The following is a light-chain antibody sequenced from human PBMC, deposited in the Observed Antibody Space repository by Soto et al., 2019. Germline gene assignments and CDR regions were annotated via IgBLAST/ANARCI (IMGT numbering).Light chain of an antibody. CDR3: QTWGSGIVV. Sequence: QLVLTQSPSASASLGASVNLTCTLSSGHSNYAIAWHQQQSEKGPRYLMKLNSDGSHSKGDGIPDRFSGSSSGAERYLTISSLQSEDEADYYCQTWGSGIVVFGGGTQLTVL. J-gene: IGLJ2*01. CDR2: LNSDGSH. CDR1: SGHSNYA. V-gene: IGLV4-69*01.